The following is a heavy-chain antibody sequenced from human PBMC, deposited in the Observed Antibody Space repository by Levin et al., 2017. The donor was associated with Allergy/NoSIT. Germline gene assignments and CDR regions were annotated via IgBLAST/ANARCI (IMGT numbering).Heavy chain of an antibody. Sequence: PGGSLRLSCAASGFTFSSYSMNWVRQAPGKGLEWVSYISSSSSTIYYADSVKGRFTISRDNAKNSLYLQMNSLRAEDTAVYYCARAKKVGYDILTGYYTPSRIDMDVWGKGTTVTVSS. J-gene: IGHJ6*03. CDR3: ARAKKVGYDILTGYYTPSRIDMDV. V-gene: IGHV3-48*01. D-gene: IGHD3-9*01. CDR1: GFTFSSYS. CDR2: ISSSSSTI.